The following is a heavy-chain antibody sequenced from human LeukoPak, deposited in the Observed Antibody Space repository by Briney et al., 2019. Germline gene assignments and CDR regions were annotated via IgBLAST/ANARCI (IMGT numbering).Heavy chain of an antibody. CDR2: IYPGDSDT. D-gene: IGHD1-26*01. V-gene: IGHV5-51*01. J-gene: IGHJ4*02. CDR1: GYIFTSYW. CDR3: ARPSIVGAAYNFDY. Sequence: GGSLQISGKCSGYIFTSYWIGWVRQVPGKGLEWMGIIYPGDSDTRYSPPFQGQVTISADKSISTAYLQWSSLNASDTAIYYCARPSIVGAAYNFDYWGRGTLVTVS.